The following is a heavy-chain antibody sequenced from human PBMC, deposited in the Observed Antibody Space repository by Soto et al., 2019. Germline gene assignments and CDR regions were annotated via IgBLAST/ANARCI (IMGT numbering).Heavy chain of an antibody. J-gene: IGHJ3*02. CDR1: GDSISSNGYY. CDR3: AREPPRMDSSSWTRAAFDI. Sequence: SETLSLTCTVSGDSISSNGYYWSWIRQHPGKGLEWIGYIYYSGSTYYNPSLKGRVTISVDTSKNQFSLKLSSVTAADTAVYYCAREPPRMDSSSWTRAAFDIWDQGTMVTVSS. D-gene: IGHD6-13*01. CDR2: IYYSGST. V-gene: IGHV4-31*03.